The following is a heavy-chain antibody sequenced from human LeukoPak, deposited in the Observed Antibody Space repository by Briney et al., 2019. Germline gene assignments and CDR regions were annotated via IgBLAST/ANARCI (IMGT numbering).Heavy chain of an antibody. CDR2: ISGSGGST. J-gene: IGHJ6*03. V-gene: IGHV3-23*01. D-gene: IGHD6-13*01. Sequence: GGSLRLSCAASGFTFSSYAMSWVRQAPGKGLEWVSAISGSGGSTYYAVSVKGRFTISRDNSKNTLYLQMNSLRAEDTAVYYCAKEEQQLVPIYYYYYMDVWGKGTTVTVSS. CDR3: AKEEQQLVPIYYYYYMDV. CDR1: GFTFSSYA.